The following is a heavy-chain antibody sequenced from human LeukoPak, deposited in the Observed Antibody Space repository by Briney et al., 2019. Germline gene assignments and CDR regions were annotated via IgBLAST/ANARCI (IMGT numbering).Heavy chain of an antibody. CDR3: ARDPRGGYADLNY. Sequence: GGSLRLSCAASGFTFSTYEMNWVRQAPGKGLEWVSYISSSGSIKYYADPVKGRFTISRDNAKNSLYLQMNSLRAEDTALYYCARDPRGGYADLNYWGQGTLVTVSS. CDR2: ISSSGSIK. J-gene: IGHJ4*02. CDR1: GFTFSTYE. D-gene: IGHD5-12*01. V-gene: IGHV3-48*03.